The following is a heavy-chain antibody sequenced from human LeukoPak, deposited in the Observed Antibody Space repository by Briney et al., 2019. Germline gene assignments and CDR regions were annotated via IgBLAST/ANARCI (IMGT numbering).Heavy chain of an antibody. CDR1: GGTFSSYA. D-gene: IGHD6-13*01. CDR2: IIPIFGTA. V-gene: IGHV1-69*01. CDR3: ARGAIAAAGTGGYFDY. J-gene: IGHJ4*02. Sequence: SVKVSCKASGGTFSSYAISWVRQAPGQGLEWMGGIIPIFGTATYAQQFQGRVTITADDSTSTAYMELSSLRSEDTAVYYCARGAIAAAGTGGYFDYWGQGTLVTVSS.